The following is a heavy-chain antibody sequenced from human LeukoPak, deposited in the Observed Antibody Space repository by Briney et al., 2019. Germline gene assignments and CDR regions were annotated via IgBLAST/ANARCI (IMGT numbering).Heavy chain of an antibody. Sequence: PGGSLRLSCAASGFTFSSYGMHWVRQAPGKGLEWVAFIRYDGSNKYYADSVKGRFTISRDNSKSTLYLQMNSLRAEDTAVYYCAKDIPSRYYDFWSGYYPDAFDIWGQGTMVTVSS. J-gene: IGHJ3*02. D-gene: IGHD3-3*01. CDR3: AKDIPSRYYDFWSGYYPDAFDI. V-gene: IGHV3-30*02. CDR2: IRYDGSNK. CDR1: GFTFSSYG.